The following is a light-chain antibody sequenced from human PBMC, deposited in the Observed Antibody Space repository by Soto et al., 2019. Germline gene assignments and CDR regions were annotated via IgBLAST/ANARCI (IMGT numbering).Light chain of an antibody. CDR3: QQYGSSPPIT. CDR2: GAS. CDR1: QSVSSSY. V-gene: IGKV3-20*01. J-gene: IGKJ5*01. Sequence: EIVLTQPPGTLSLSPGERATLSCRASQSVSSSYLTWYQQKTGQPPRLLIYGASSRATGIPDRFSGSGSGTDFTLTISRLEPEDFAVYSCQQYGSSPPITFGQGTRLEIK.